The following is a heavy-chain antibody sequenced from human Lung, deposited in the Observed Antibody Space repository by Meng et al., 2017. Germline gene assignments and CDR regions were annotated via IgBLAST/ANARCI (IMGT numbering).Heavy chain of an antibody. CDR1: GGSFIDYY. V-gene: IGHV4-34*01. Sequence: QVQLQQWGAGLLKPSETLSLTLVVSGGSFIDYYGIWIRQPPGKGLEWIGEINHSGSTNYNPSLESRATISVDTSQNNLSLKLSSVTAADSAVYYCARGPTTMAHDFDYWGQGTLVTVSS. J-gene: IGHJ4*02. CDR2: INHSGST. CDR3: ARGPTTMAHDFDY. D-gene: IGHD4-23*01.